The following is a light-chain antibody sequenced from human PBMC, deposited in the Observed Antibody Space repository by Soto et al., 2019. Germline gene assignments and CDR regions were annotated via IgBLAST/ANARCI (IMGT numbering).Light chain of an antibody. Sequence: DIQMTQSPSPLSASVGDRVDITCRTSQSVSSYLNWYQAKPGKAPKLLIYEASSLESGVPSRFSGSGSGTDFTLTISSLQPEDSATYYCQQYNSYSGTFGQGTKVEIK. CDR3: QQYNSYSGT. CDR1: QSVSSY. V-gene: IGKV1-39*01. J-gene: IGKJ1*01. CDR2: EAS.